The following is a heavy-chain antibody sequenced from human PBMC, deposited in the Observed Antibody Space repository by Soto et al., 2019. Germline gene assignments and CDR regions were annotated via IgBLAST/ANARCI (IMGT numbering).Heavy chain of an antibody. V-gene: IGHV3-74*01. J-gene: IGHJ4*02. CDR3: ARDLRGSPDY. Sequence: EGQLVESGGGLVQPGGSLRLSCATSGFTFSTCWFNWVRQAPGKGLVWVSLINPDGSTTTYADTVKGRFTISRDNAKNTVYMQMNSLRVEDTAHYYCARDLRGSPDYWGQGTPVTVSS. CDR2: INPDGSTT. D-gene: IGHD1-26*01. CDR1: GFTFSTCW.